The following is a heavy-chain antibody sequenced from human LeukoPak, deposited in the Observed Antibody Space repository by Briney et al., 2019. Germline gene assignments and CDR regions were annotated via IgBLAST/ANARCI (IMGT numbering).Heavy chain of an antibody. V-gene: IGHV3-23*01. CDR2: ISGSGGST. CDR1: GFTFSTYA. Sequence: GGSLRLSCAASGFTFSTYAMGGFRRPPGKGLEGVPPISGSGGSTYYADSVKGRFTISRDNSKNTLYLQMNSLRAEDTAVYYCAKTPRIAAAGHFDYWGQGTLVTVSS. D-gene: IGHD6-13*01. CDR3: AKTPRIAAAGHFDY. J-gene: IGHJ4*02.